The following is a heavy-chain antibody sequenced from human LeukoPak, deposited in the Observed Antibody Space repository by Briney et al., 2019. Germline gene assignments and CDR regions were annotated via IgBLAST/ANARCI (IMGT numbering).Heavy chain of an antibody. Sequence: PGGSLRLSCVASGFNFSSYWMHWVRLAPGKGLVWVSRLKSDGSATNYADSVKGRFTISRDNAKNTLYLQMNTLRVDDTALYYCVRGVQGESVYYFYGMDVWGQGTTVTVSS. CDR1: GFNFSSYW. CDR2: LKSDGSAT. J-gene: IGHJ6*02. V-gene: IGHV3-74*01. D-gene: IGHD3-10*01. CDR3: VRGVQGESVYYFYGMDV.